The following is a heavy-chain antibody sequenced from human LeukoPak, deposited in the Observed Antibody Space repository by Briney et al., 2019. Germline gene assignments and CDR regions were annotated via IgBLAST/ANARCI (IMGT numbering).Heavy chain of an antibody. J-gene: IGHJ3*02. V-gene: IGHV3-23*01. D-gene: IGHD3-3*01. CDR1: GFSFSSYA. Sequence: GGSLRLSCAAPGFSFSSYAMSSVRQAPGEGLEWGSAISGSGGSTYYTDSVKGRFTISRDNSKNTLYLQMNSLRAEDTAVYYCAKGLPILRKDAFDIWGQGTMVTVSS. CDR3: AKGLPILRKDAFDI. CDR2: ISGSGGST.